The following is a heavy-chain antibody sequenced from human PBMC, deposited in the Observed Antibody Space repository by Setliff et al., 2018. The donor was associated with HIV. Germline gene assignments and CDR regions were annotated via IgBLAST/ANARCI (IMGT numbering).Heavy chain of an antibody. CDR1: GYTFTNYG. V-gene: IGHV1-18*04. Sequence: ASVKVSCKASGYTFTNYGISWLRQAPGQGLEWMGWISGYNSDTKYAEKVQGRVTMTTDTSTGTAYMELRSLRCDDTAVYYCAREVVPTSEYHTFDSWGQGSLVTVSS. J-gene: IGHJ4*02. D-gene: IGHD6-6*01. CDR3: AREVVPTSEYHTFDS. CDR2: ISGYNSDT.